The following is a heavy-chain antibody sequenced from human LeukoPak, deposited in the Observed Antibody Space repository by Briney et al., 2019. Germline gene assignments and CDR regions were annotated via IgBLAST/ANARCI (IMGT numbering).Heavy chain of an antibody. D-gene: IGHD6-13*01. CDR3: ARVGAAAPPA. CDR2: IYHSGST. J-gene: IGHJ4*02. V-gene: IGHV4-38-2*02. CDR1: GYSISSGYY. Sequence: SETLSLTCTVSGYSISSGYYWGWIRQPPGKGLEWIGSIYHSGSTYYNPSLKSRVTISVDTSKNQFSLKLSSVTAADTAVYYCARVGAAAPPAWGQGTLVTVSS.